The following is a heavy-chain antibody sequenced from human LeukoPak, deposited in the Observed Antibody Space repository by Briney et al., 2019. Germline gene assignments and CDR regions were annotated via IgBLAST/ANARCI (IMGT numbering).Heavy chain of an antibody. Sequence: GASVKVSCKASGGTFSSYAISWVRQAPGQGLEWMGGIIPIFGTANYAQKFQGRVTITADESTSTAYMELSSLRSEDTAVYYCASGSYYYDSSGYYYTGPFDYWGQGTLVTVSS. D-gene: IGHD3-22*01. J-gene: IGHJ4*02. V-gene: IGHV1-69*13. CDR3: ASGSYYYDSSGYYYTGPFDY. CDR2: IIPIFGTA. CDR1: GGTFSSYA.